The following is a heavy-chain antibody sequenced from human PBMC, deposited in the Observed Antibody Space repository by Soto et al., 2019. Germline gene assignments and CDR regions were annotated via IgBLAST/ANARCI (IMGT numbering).Heavy chain of an antibody. J-gene: IGHJ3*02. CDR1: GYSFASYG. Sequence: ASVKVSCKASGYSFASYGISWVRQAPGQGLEWMGWISAYNGNTNYAQKLQGRVTMTTDTSTSTAYMELRSLRSDDTAVYYCARSVMTTVTTDIWGQGTMVTVSS. V-gene: IGHV1-18*01. CDR2: ISAYNGNT. CDR3: ARSVMTTVTTDI. D-gene: IGHD4-17*01.